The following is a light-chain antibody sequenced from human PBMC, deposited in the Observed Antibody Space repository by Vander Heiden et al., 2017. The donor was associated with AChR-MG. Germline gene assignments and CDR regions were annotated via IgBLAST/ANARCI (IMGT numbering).Light chain of an antibody. V-gene: IGKV1-6*01. J-gene: IGKJ1*01. Sequence: AIQMTQSPSSLAASVGDRVTITCRASQDISYDLGWYQQKPGRSPKLLIFAASSLRRDVPSRFSGSGSGTDFTLTISSLQPEDFATYYCLQDYNYPRSFGQGTKVEI. CDR2: AAS. CDR1: QDISYD. CDR3: LQDYNYPRS.